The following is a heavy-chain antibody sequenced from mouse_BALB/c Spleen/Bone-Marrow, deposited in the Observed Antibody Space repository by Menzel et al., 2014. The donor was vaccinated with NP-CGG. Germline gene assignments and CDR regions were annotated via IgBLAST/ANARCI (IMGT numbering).Heavy chain of an antibody. J-gene: IGHJ4*01. CDR3: ARGNYEAMDY. CDR2: INPSTGNT. Sequence: QVHVKQSGAELAKPGASVKMSCKASGYTFTNYWMHWVKQRPGQGLEWIGYINPSTGNTEYNQKFKDKATLTADESSNTAFMQLSSLTSEDSAVYFCARGNYEAMDYWGQGTSVTVSS. V-gene: IGHV1-7*01. CDR1: GYTFTNYW. D-gene: IGHD2-1*01.